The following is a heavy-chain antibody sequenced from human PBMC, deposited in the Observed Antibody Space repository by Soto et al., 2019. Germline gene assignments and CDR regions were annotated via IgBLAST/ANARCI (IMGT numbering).Heavy chain of an antibody. D-gene: IGHD3-22*01. Sequence: EVQLVESGGGLVHPGGSLRLSCAASGFTVSSNSMSWVRQAPGMRLEWVSVIYSGGNTYYADSVKGGFTISRDNSMNMVYLQMSSLRAEDTAVCYCGRSRDSGGYWARYWGQGTLVTVSS. CDR2: IYSGGNT. J-gene: IGHJ4*02. CDR3: GRSRDSGGYWARY. V-gene: IGHV3-66*01. CDR1: GFTVSSNS.